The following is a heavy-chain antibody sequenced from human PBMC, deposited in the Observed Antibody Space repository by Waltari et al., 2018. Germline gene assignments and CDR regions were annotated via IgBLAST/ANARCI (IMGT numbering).Heavy chain of an antibody. CDR2: IIPIFCTA. V-gene: IGHV1-69*01. CDR3: AREHYDSSGYYYDAFDI. Sequence: QVQLVQSGAEVKKPGSSVKVSCKASGGTFSSYAISWVRQAPGQGLEWMGGIIPIFCTANYAQKFQGRVTITADESTSTAYMELSSLISEDTAVYYCAREHYDSSGYYYDAFDIWGQWTMVTVSS. CDR1: GGTFSSYA. J-gene: IGHJ3*02. D-gene: IGHD3-22*01.